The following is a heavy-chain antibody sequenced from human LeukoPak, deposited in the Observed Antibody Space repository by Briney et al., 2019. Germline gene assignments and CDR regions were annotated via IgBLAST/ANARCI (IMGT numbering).Heavy chain of an antibody. CDR3: ARDRSSSWTRDCFDP. CDR1: GGSISGFY. D-gene: IGHD6-13*01. CDR2: IYNSAST. Sequence: SETLSLTCTVSGGSISGFYWSCIRQPAGKGLEWIGRIYNSASTNYNPSLKSRVTMSVDTSKNQFSLKLISVTAADTAVYYCARDRSSSWTRDCFDPWGQGTLVTVSS. J-gene: IGHJ5*02. V-gene: IGHV4-4*07.